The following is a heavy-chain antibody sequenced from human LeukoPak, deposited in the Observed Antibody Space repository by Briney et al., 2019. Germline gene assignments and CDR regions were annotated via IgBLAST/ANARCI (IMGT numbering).Heavy chain of an antibody. CDR2: INYNGVT. D-gene: IGHD3-16*02. J-gene: IGHJ4*02. V-gene: IGHV4-31*03. Sequence: PSETLSLTCTVAGGSTSSGGYYWSWIRQHPGKGLEWIGYINYNGVTYYNPSLKSRLTISVVDTSKNQFSLRLNSVTVADTAVYYCARSDYVWGNYRPIPDYWGQGTLVTVSS. CDR1: GGSTSSGGYY. CDR3: ARSDYVWGNYRPIPDY.